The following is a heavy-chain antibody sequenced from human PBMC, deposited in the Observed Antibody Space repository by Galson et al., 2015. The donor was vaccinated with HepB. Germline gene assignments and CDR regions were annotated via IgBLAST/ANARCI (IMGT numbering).Heavy chain of an antibody. CDR2: ISSSGSTI. Sequence: SLRLSCAASGFTFSSYEMNWVRQAPGKGLEWVSYISSSGSTIYYADSVKGRVTISRDNAKNSLYLQMNSLRAEDTAAYYCAGDSPAAGTGAYYCDYWGQGSLVTVSS. CDR3: AGDSPAAGTGAYYCDY. J-gene: IGHJ4*02. CDR1: GFTFSSYE. D-gene: IGHD6-13*01. V-gene: IGHV3-48*03.